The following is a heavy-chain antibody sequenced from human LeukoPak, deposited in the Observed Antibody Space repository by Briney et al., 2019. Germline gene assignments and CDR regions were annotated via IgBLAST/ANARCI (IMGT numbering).Heavy chain of an antibody. D-gene: IGHD5-18*01. CDR3: ARVSDTSMVTPGFDS. V-gene: IGHV1-18*01. J-gene: IGHJ4*02. Sequence: ASVQVSCKTSGYNFNRYTITWVRQAPAQGLEWMGWVSTSNGDTSYADKFQGRVTMTTETVTKTAYMELRRLRSGDTAMYFCARVSDTSMVTPGFDSWGQGTLVTVSS. CDR2: VSTSNGDT. CDR1: GYNFNRYT.